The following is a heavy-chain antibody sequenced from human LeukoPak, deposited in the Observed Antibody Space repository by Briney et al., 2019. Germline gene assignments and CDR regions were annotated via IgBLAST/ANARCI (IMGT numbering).Heavy chain of an antibody. V-gene: IGHV3-23*01. Sequence: GGSLRLSCAVSGITLSNYAMSWVRQAPGKGLEWVAGTSDSGGSTNYADSVKGRFTISRDKPKNPLYLQMNSLRAEDTAVYFCAKRGVVIRVFLVGFHKEAYYFDSWGQGALVTVSS. D-gene: IGHD3-10*01. CDR3: AKRGVVIRVFLVGFHKEAYYFDS. J-gene: IGHJ4*02. CDR1: GITLSNYA. CDR2: TSDSGGST.